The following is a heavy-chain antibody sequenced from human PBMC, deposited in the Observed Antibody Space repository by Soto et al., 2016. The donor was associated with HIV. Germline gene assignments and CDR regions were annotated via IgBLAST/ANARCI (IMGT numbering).Heavy chain of an antibody. D-gene: IGHD1-1*01. CDR3: VRGVRDESNSAGLFNY. J-gene: IGHJ1*01. CDR2: ISGDGTTL. CDR1: GLKFTSYW. V-gene: IGHV3-74*01. Sequence: VESGGGIIPPGGSLKLSCKASGLKFTSYWMSWVRQSPQKGLVWVSRISGDGTTLHYADSVKGRFFISRDNAKKMVYLQMNSLTVDDTATYYCVRGVRDESNSAGLFNYWGQGTLVIVSS.